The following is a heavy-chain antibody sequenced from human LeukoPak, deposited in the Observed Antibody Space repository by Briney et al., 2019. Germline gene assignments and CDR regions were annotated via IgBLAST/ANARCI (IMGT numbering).Heavy chain of an antibody. J-gene: IGHJ4*02. V-gene: IGHV3-21*01. CDR3: ARGESYYPYRGDTYYFDY. CDR2: ISSSSSYI. D-gene: IGHD1-26*01. CDR1: GFTFSSYS. Sequence: GGSLRLSCAASGFTFSSYSMNWVRQAPGKGLGWVSSISSSSSYIYYADSVKGRFTISRDNAKNSLYLQMNSLRAEDTAVYYCARGESYYPYRGDTYYFDYWGQGTLVTVSS.